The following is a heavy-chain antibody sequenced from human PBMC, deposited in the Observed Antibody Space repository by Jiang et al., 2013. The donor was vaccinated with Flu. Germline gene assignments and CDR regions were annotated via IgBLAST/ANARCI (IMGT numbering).Heavy chain of an antibody. CDR2: ISAYNGNT. CDR1: GYTFTSYG. Sequence: SGAEVKKPGASVKVSCKASGYTFTSYGISWVRQAPGQGLEWMGWISAYNGNTNYAQKLQGRVTMTTDTSTSTAYMELRSLRSDDTAVYYCAREGAVHCSSTSCYAVHNWFDPLGPGNPG. CDR3: AREGAVHCSSTSCYAVHNWFDP. V-gene: IGHV1-18*01. J-gene: IGHJ5*02. D-gene: IGHD2-2*01.